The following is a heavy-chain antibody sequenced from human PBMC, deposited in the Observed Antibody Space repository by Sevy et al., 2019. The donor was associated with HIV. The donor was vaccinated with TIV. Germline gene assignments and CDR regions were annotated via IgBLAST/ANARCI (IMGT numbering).Heavy chain of an antibody. D-gene: IGHD3-16*01. CDR1: GFTFSSYA. V-gene: IGHV3-23*01. J-gene: IGHJ6*03. CDR3: AKDGFGGVLNYDYYMDV. CDR2: ISGSGGST. Sequence: GGSLRLSCAASGFTFSSYAMSWVRQAPGKGLEWVSAISGSGGSTYYADSVKGRFTISRDNSKNTLYLQMNSLRAEDTAVYYCAKDGFGGVLNYDYYMDVWGKGTTVTVSS.